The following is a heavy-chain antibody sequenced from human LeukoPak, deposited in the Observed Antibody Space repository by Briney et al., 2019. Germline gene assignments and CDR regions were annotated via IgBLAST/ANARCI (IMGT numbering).Heavy chain of an antibody. CDR1: GFTFSSHA. CDR2: ISGSGGST. Sequence: GGSLRLSCAASGFTFSSHALSWLRQAPGKGLEWVSTISGSGGSTYYADSVKGRFTISRDNSKNTLYVQMSSLRADDTAVYYCAKGYYYGSGSYSTFDYWGQGTLVTVS. J-gene: IGHJ4*02. D-gene: IGHD3-10*01. V-gene: IGHV3-23*01. CDR3: AKGYYYGSGSYSTFDY.